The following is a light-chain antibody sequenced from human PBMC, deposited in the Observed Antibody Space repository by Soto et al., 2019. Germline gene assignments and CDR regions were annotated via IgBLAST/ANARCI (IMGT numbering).Light chain of an antibody. CDR3: QQRSNWPPL. J-gene: IGKJ2*01. V-gene: IGKV3-11*01. CDR1: QSVSSY. Sequence: EIVLTQSPVTLSLSPGERATLSCRASQSVSSYLAWYQQKPGQAPRLLIYDASNQATGIPARFSGSGSGTDFTLTISSLEPEDFAVYSCQQRSNWPPLFGQGTKLEIK. CDR2: DAS.